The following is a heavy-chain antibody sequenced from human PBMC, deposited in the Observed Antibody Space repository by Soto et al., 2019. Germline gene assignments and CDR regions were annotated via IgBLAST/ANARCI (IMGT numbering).Heavy chain of an antibody. D-gene: IGHD3-22*01. Sequence: GGSLRLSCAASGFTFSSYAMSWVRQAPGKGLDWVSTISGSGSGTYYADCVKGRFTISRDNSKNTLYLQMDRLRAEDTAVYFCTKDQVEGYYDTGGSQGSWGQGTPVTVSS. CDR3: TKDQVEGYYDTGGSQGS. J-gene: IGHJ5*02. V-gene: IGHV3-23*01. CDR2: ISGSGSGT. CDR1: GFTFSSYA.